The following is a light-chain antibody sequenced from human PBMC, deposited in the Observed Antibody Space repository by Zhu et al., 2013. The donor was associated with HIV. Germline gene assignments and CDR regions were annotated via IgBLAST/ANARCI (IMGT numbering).Light chain of an antibody. CDR1: QGISDD. V-gene: IGKV1-6*01. J-gene: IGKJ1*01. Sequence: AIQMTQSPSSLSASVGDRVTITCRASQGISDDVYWFQQKPGKAPKLLIYGASNLLREVPSRFRGSGSGTDFTLTISSLQPEDFATYYCLQNYNYPRTFGQGTTVEIK. CDR3: LQNYNYPRT. CDR2: GAS.